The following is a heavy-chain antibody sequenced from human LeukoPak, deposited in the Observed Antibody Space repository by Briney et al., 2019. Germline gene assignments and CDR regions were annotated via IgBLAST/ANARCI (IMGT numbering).Heavy chain of an antibody. CDR3: AREKENCSGGSCYLRFDP. CDR1: GFTFSSYT. J-gene: IGHJ5*02. V-gene: IGHV3-48*04. CDR2: TSSSSSTI. Sequence: GGSLRLSCAASGFTFSSYTMNWVRQAPGKGLEWVSYTSSSSSTIYYADSVKGRFTISRDNAKNSLFLQMNSLRAEDTAVYYCAREKENCSGGSCYLRFDPWGQGTLVTVSS. D-gene: IGHD2-15*01.